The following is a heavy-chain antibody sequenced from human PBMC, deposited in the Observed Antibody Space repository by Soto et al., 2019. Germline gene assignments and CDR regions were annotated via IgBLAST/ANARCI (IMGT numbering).Heavy chain of an antibody. J-gene: IGHJ3*02. Sequence: QAQLVQSGAEMKKPGASVKVSCKATGYTFSAYTMNWVRQAPGQSPEWMGWINAGSGNTKYSQNFQGRVCISRDTSASTVYVGLTGLTSEDTAVYYCARDTETLGPRANDALDIWCQGTMVTVSS. V-gene: IGHV1-3*01. CDR2: INAGSGNT. CDR3: ARDTETLGPRANDALDI. CDR1: GYTFSAYT. D-gene: IGHD3-3*02.